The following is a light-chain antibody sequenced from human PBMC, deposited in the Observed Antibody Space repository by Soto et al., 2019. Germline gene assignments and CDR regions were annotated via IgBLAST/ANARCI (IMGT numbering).Light chain of an antibody. CDR3: SSYTTVSTYV. V-gene: IGLV2-14*01. CDR1: SSDVGGYNY. CDR2: DVR. J-gene: IGLJ1*01. Sequence: QSALTQPASVSGSPGQSITISCTGTSSDVGGYNYVSWYQQHPGKAPKLMIYDVRNRPSGVSNRFSGSKSVNTASLTTSGLQAKDEADYYCSSYTTVSTYVFVTGTKVTVL.